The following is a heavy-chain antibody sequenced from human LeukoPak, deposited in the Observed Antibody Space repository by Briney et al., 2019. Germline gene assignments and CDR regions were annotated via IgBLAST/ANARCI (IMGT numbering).Heavy chain of an antibody. CDR1: GYSFPSYW. V-gene: IGHV5-51*01. Sequence: GESLKISCKGSGYSFPSYWIGWVRQMPGKGLEWMGIIYPDDSDTRSSPSFQGQVTISADKSISTAYLQWSSLKASDTAIYYCAGRGTGTTLAFDYWGQGTLVTVSS. J-gene: IGHJ4*02. D-gene: IGHD1-1*01. CDR3: AGRGTGTTLAFDY. CDR2: IYPDDSDT.